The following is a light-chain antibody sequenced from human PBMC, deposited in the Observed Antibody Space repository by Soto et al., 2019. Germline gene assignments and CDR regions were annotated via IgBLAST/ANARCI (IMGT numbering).Light chain of an antibody. J-gene: IGKJ1*01. Sequence: DIQLTQSPSTLSASIGDTVTITCRASQSISSWLAWYPQKPGKAPKLLIYDASSLESGVRSRFSGSGSGTEFTLTISSLQPDDFATYYCQQYNSYSWTFGQGTKVDIK. CDR3: QQYNSYSWT. V-gene: IGKV1-5*01. CDR1: QSISSW. CDR2: DAS.